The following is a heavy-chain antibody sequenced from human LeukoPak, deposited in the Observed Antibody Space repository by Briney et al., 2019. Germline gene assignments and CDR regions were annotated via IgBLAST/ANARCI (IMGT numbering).Heavy chain of an antibody. CDR2: VWSDGNKK. J-gene: IGHJ6*02. CDR1: EFIFSSYG. V-gene: IGHV3-33*01. Sequence: GGSLRLSCVASEFIFSSYGMHWVRQAPGKGLEWVAVVWSDGNKKLYADSVKGRFTISRDNSKNTLYLQMNSLRAEDTAVYYCARDSSNGPGRYSYGMDVWGQGTTVTVSS. D-gene: IGHD3-10*01. CDR3: ARDSSNGPGRYSYGMDV.